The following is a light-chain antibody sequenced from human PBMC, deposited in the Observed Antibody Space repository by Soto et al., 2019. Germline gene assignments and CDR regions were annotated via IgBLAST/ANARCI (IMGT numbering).Light chain of an antibody. Sequence: EVVMTQSPATLSVSPGERATLSCRASQSVRSNLAWYQQKPGQAPRLLIYGASNRATGIPDRFSGSGSGTDFTLTISRLEPEDFAVYYCQQYGSSGTFGQGTKVDI. CDR1: QSVRSN. CDR3: QQYGSSGT. J-gene: IGKJ1*01. CDR2: GAS. V-gene: IGKV3-20*01.